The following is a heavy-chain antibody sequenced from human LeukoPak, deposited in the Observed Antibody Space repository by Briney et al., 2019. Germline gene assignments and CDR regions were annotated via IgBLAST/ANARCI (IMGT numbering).Heavy chain of an antibody. CDR3: ARGIAAADLYYFDY. J-gene: IGHJ4*02. V-gene: IGHV3-64*01. D-gene: IGHD6-13*01. CDR2: ISSNGGST. CDR1: GFTFSSYA. Sequence: GGSLRLSCAASGFTFSSYAMHWVRQAPGKGLEYVSAISSNGGSTYYANSVKGRFTISRDNSKNTLYLQMGSLRAEDMAVYYCARGIAAADLYYFDYWGQGTLVTVSS.